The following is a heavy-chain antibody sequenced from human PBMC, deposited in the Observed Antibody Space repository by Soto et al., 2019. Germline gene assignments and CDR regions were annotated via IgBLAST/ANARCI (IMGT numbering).Heavy chain of an antibody. CDR3: ARSAQPLTYYDFWTGAFDI. J-gene: IGHJ3*02. D-gene: IGHD3-3*01. Sequence: ASVKVSFKASGYTFTGYYMHWVRQAPGQGLEWMGWINPNSGGTNYAQKFQGWVTMTRDTSISTAYMELSRLRSDDTAVYYCARSAQPLTYYDFWTGAFDIWGQGTMVTVSS. CDR2: INPNSGGT. CDR1: GYTFTGYY. V-gene: IGHV1-2*04.